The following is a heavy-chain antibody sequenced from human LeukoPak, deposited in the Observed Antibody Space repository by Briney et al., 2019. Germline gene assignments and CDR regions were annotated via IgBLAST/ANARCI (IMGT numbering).Heavy chain of an antibody. CDR2: IYHSGST. J-gene: IGHJ3*02. V-gene: IGHV4-30-2*01. Sequence: SETLSLTCTVSGGSISSGGYYWSWIRQPPGTGLEWIGYIYHSGSTYYNPSLKSRVTISVDRSKNQFSLKLSSVTAADTAVYYCARVGAPYGSGSYYRFLDIWGQGTMVTVSS. D-gene: IGHD3-10*01. CDR3: ARVGAPYGSGSYYRFLDI. CDR1: GGSISSGGYY.